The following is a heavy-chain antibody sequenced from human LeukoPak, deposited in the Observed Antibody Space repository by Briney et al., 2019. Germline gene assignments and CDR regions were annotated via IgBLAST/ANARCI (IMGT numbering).Heavy chain of an antibody. V-gene: IGHV3-30-3*01. CDR2: ISYDGSNK. D-gene: IGHD2-2*02. CDR1: GFTFKSYA. Sequence: GGSLRLSCSASGFTFKSYAMHWVRQAPGKGLEWVAVISYDGSNKYYADSVKGRFTISRDNSKNTLYLQMNSLRAEDTAVYYCARDLGHCSSTSCYRDGMDVWGQGTTVTVSS. CDR3: ARDLGHCSSTSCYRDGMDV. J-gene: IGHJ6*02.